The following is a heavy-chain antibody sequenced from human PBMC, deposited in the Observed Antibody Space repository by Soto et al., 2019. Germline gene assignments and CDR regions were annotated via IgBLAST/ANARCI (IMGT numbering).Heavy chain of an antibody. CDR3: ARGGDLSSSSDYYYYGMDV. V-gene: IGHV4-30-2*01. J-gene: IGHJ6*02. CDR2: IYHSGST. Sequence: SETLSLTCTVSGGSISSGGYSWSWIRQPPGKGLEWIGYIYHSGSTYYNPSLKSRVTISVDRSKNQFSLKLSSVTAADTAVYYCARGGDLSSSSDYYYYGMDVWGQGTTVTVSS. CDR1: GGSISSGGYS. D-gene: IGHD6-13*01.